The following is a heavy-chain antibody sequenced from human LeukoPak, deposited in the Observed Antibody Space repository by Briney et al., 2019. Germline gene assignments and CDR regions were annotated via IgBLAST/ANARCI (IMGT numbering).Heavy chain of an antibody. J-gene: IGHJ4*02. Sequence: GGSLRLSCAASGFTFSSYGMHWVRQAPGKGLEWVAVISYDGSNKYYADSVKGRFTISRDNSKNTLCLQMNSLRAEDTAVYYCAKAGSRIAAAGTFDYWGQGTLVTVSS. V-gene: IGHV3-30*18. CDR1: GFTFSSYG. CDR3: AKAGSRIAAAGTFDY. CDR2: ISYDGSNK. D-gene: IGHD6-13*01.